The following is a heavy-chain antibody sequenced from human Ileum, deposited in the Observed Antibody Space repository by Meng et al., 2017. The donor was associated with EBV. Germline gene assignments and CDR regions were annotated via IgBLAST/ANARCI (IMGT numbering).Heavy chain of an antibody. CDR2: INADNGNT. CDR1: GNTFSNYA. Sequence: QVQLLQAGAEVKKPGASVRLSCKASGNTFSNYAIHWVRQAPGQRPEWMGWINADNGNTKYSQKFQGIVTITRNTPASTVYMDVRSLRSEDTAVYFCARVERWVKFDKWGQGTLVTVSS. V-gene: IGHV1-3*01. CDR3: ARVERWVKFDK. J-gene: IGHJ4*01. D-gene: IGHD2-21*01.